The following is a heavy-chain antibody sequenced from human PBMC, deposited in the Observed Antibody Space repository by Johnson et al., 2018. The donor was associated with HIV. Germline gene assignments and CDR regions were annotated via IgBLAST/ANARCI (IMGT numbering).Heavy chain of an antibody. Sequence: VQLVESGGGVVQPGRSLRLSCAASGFTFSSYWMSWVRQAPGKGLEWVANIKQDGSEKYYVDSVKGRFTISRDNAKNSLYLQMTSLRAEDTDVYYCARDQGIQLGRDAFDIWGQGTMVTVSS. J-gene: IGHJ3*02. CDR2: IKQDGSEK. CDR3: ARDQGIQLGRDAFDI. D-gene: IGHD5-18*01. CDR1: GFTFSSYW. V-gene: IGHV3-7*01.